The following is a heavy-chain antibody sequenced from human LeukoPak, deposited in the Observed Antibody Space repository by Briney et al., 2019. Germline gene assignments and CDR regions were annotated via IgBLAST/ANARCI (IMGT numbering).Heavy chain of an antibody. J-gene: IGHJ4*02. CDR1: GYTFTDYY. V-gene: IGHV1-2*02. Sequence: ASVKVSCKASGYTFTDYYMHWVRQAPGQGLEWMGWINPNNGGTTYAQKFQGRVTMTRDTSLSTAYMEMGRLTSDDTAMYFCLRDLTYGGISRPDCWGQGSLVIVSS. D-gene: IGHD4/OR15-4a*01. CDR2: INPNNGGT. CDR3: LRDLTYGGISRPDC.